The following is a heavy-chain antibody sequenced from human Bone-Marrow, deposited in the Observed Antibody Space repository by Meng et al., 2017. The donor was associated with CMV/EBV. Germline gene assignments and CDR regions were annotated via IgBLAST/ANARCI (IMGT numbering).Heavy chain of an antibody. CDR3: ARGWGPFVVLTRGWFDP. J-gene: IGHJ5*02. CDR1: GYTFTGYY. D-gene: IGHD4/OR15-4a*01. V-gene: IGHV1-2*02. CDR2: INPTSGGT. Sequence: QGQRGRCGAWVKKPGAPVKVSCKASGYTFTGYYMHGGRQAPGQGLEWMGWINPTSGGTNYAQKFQGRVTITRDTSISTAYMELSRLRSDDTAVYYCARGWGPFVVLTRGWFDPWGQGTLVTVSS.